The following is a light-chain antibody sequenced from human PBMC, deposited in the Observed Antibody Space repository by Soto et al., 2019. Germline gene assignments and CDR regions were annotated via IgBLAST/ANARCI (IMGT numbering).Light chain of an antibody. V-gene: IGKV1-39*01. Sequence: DIQMTQSPSSLSASVGDRVTITCRASQSISSYLNWYQQKPGKAPKHLIYAASSLQSGVPSTFSGSGSGTEFTLTISSLQPEEFATNYCQQSYSTPPITFGQGTGLEIK. CDR2: AAS. CDR3: QQSYSTPPIT. CDR1: QSISSY. J-gene: IGKJ5*01.